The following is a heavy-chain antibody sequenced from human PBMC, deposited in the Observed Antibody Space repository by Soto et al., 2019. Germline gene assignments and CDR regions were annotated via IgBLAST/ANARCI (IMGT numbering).Heavy chain of an antibody. Sequence: GGSLRLSCAASGFTFSSYSMNWVRQAPGKGLEWVSSISSSSSYIYYADSVKGRFTISRDNAKNSLYLQMNSLRAEDTAVYYCARDSLPYGSGSYSASDYWGQGTLVTVSS. CDR2: ISSSSSYI. CDR1: GFTFSSYS. CDR3: ARDSLPYGSGSYSASDY. J-gene: IGHJ4*02. V-gene: IGHV3-21*01. D-gene: IGHD3-10*01.